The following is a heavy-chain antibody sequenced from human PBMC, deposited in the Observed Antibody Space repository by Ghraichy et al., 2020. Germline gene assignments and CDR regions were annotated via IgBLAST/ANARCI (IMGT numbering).Heavy chain of an antibody. Sequence: GGSLRLSCAASGFTFSSYGMHWVRQAPGKGLEWVAVISYDGSNKYYADSVKGRFTISRDNSKNTLYLQMNSLRAEDTAVYYCAKDLLLGGRWLLTPLGYWGQGTLVTVSS. V-gene: IGHV3-30*18. CDR1: GFTFSSYG. J-gene: IGHJ4*02. CDR2: ISYDGSNK. CDR3: AKDLLLGGRWLLTPLGY. D-gene: IGHD3-22*01.